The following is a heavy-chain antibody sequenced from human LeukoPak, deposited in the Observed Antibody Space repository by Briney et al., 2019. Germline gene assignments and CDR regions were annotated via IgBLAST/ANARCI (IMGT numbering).Heavy chain of an antibody. CDR2: IYYCGST. CDR1: GGSISSYY. J-gene: IGHJ4*02. Sequence: SETLSLTCTVPGGSISSYYWSWIRQHPGKGLEWIGYIYYCGSTNYKPSLKSRVPIGVNTSQNQLCLKLTSFSAADTAVYYCARAHIQDFWSSYPVPPYYFDYWGQGTLVTVSS. D-gene: IGHD3-3*01. V-gene: IGHV4-59*01. CDR3: ARAHIQDFWSSYPVPPYYFDY.